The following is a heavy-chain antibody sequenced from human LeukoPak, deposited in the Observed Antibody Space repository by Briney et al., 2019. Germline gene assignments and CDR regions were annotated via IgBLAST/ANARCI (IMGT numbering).Heavy chain of an antibody. Sequence: PSETLSLTCAVYGGSFSGYYWSWIRQPPGKGLEWIGEINHSGSTNYNPSLKSRVTISVDTSKNQFSLKLSSVTAADTAVYYCARARSRYSRGWFDPWGQGTLVTVSS. CDR1: GGSFSGYY. J-gene: IGHJ5*02. CDR2: INHSGST. V-gene: IGHV4-34*01. D-gene: IGHD6-13*01. CDR3: ARARSRYSRGWFDP.